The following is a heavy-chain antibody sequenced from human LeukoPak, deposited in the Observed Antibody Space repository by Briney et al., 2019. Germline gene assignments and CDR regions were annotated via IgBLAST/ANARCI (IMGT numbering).Heavy chain of an antibody. V-gene: IGHV1-8*01. CDR2: MNPNSGNT. CDR3: ARSKDSPFDAFDI. Sequence: ASVKVSYKASGYTFTKYDINWVRQATGQGLEWMGWMNPNSGNTGYAQKFQGRVTMTRDTSISTAYMELSNLRSDDTAVYYCARSKDSPFDAFDIWGQGSMVTVSS. CDR1: GYTFTKYD. J-gene: IGHJ3*02. D-gene: IGHD5-18*01.